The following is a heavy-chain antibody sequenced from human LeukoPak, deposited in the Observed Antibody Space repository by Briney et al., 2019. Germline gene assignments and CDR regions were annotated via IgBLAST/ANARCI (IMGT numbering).Heavy chain of an antibody. J-gene: IGHJ4*02. Sequence: SGGSLRLSCAASGFTFSSYAMSWVRQAPGKGLEWVPAISGSGGSTYYADSVKGRCTISRDNSKNTVSLQMNNLRAEDTAVYFCARHDSFIPYWGQGTLVTVTS. CDR1: GFTFSSYA. CDR2: ISGSGGST. CDR3: ARHDSFIPY. V-gene: IGHV3-23*01. D-gene: IGHD3-16*02.